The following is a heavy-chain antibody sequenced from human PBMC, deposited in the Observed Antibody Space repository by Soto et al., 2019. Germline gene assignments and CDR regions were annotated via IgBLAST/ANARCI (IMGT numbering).Heavy chain of an antibody. Sequence: EVQLVESGGGLVQPGGSLRLSCAASGFTFSSYEMNWVRQAPGKGLEWVSYISSSGSTIYYADSVKGRFTISRDNAKNSLYLQMNSLRAEDTAVYYCARGGAAPNGMDVWGQGTTVTVSS. CDR2: ISSSGSTI. D-gene: IGHD2-15*01. CDR1: GFTFSSYE. J-gene: IGHJ6*02. CDR3: ARGGAAPNGMDV. V-gene: IGHV3-48*03.